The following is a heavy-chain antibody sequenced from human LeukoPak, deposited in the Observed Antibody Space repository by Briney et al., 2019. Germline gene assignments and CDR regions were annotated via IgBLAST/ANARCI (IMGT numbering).Heavy chain of an antibody. Sequence: SETLSPTCTVSDDSITIYYWSWIRQPPGKGLEWIGYIDHTGITNYNPSLNSRVTISRDTSKNQFSLKLSSVTAADTAVYYCARGIAVAGTSDYFDYWGQGTLVTVSS. CDR1: DDSITIYY. V-gene: IGHV4-59*12. CDR2: IDHTGIT. J-gene: IGHJ4*02. D-gene: IGHD6-19*01. CDR3: ARGIAVAGTSDYFDY.